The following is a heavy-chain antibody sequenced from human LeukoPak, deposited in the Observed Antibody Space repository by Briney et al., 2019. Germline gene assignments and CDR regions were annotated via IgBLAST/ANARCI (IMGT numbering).Heavy chain of an antibody. Sequence: TGGSLRLSCAASGFTFSSYWMSWVRQAPGKGLGWVANIKQDGSEKYYVDSVKGRFTISRDNAKNSLYLQMNSLRAEDTAVYYCAREGAYVWGSYRYPSFDYWGQGTLVTVSS. V-gene: IGHV3-7*01. CDR1: GFTFSSYW. CDR3: AREGAYVWGSYRYPSFDY. D-gene: IGHD3-16*02. CDR2: IKQDGSEK. J-gene: IGHJ4*02.